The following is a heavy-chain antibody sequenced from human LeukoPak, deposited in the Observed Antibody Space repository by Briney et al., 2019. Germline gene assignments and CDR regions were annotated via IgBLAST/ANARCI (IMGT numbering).Heavy chain of an antibody. CDR2: IIPIFGTA. J-gene: IGHJ6*04. D-gene: IGHD3-10*01. Sequence: GGSVNVSCKASGGTFSSYAISWVRQAPGQGLEWMGGIIPIFGTANYAQKFQGKVTITADESTSTAYMELSSLRSEDTAVYYCESSIWFGVYGMDVWGKGTTVTVSS. V-gene: IGHV1-69*01. CDR3: ESSIWFGVYGMDV. CDR1: GGTFSSYA.